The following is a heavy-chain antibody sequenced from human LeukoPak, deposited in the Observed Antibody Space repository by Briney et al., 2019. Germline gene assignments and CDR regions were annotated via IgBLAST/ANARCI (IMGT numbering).Heavy chain of an antibody. CDR3: VRDQSEFDS. J-gene: IGHJ4*02. V-gene: IGHV4-59*13. CDR2: THYSGST. Sequence: SETLSLTCSVSGVSIKTYYWTWIRQPPGKGLEWIGYTHYSGSTDSNPSLVGRVTISLDTSKSQFSLELRSVTAADTAVYYCVRDQSEFDSWGQGTVVTVSS. CDR1: GVSIKTYY.